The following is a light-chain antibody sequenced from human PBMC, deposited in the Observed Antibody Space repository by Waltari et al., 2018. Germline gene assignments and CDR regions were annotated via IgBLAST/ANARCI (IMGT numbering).Light chain of an antibody. J-gene: IGLJ3*02. Sequence: QTVVTQEPSLPVSPGGTVTPTCASSTGEVTSSHYPNWFQQKPGQPPRAPLYSTSNKHSWTPARCSGSPRGGRAALTLSGAEPEDEADYFCLLYCPGAWVFGGGTKVTVL. CDR3: LLYCPGAWV. CDR1: TGEVTSSHY. CDR2: STS. V-gene: IGLV7-43*01.